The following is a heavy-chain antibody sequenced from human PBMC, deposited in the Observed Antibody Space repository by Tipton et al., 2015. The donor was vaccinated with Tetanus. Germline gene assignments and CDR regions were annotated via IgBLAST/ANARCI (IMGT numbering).Heavy chain of an antibody. CDR1: GDSVSTGNFY. Sequence: TLSLTCTVSGDSVSTGNFYWSWIRQPPGKGLEWIAFIHHSGLAFSKPSLKSRVSISIDTSKNRFSLELTSVTAADTAVYYCARDSYYSSRWSFADYWGQGTLVTVSS. D-gene: IGHD3-22*01. CDR2: IHHSGLA. J-gene: IGHJ4*02. CDR3: ARDSYYSSRWSFADY. V-gene: IGHV4-30-4*01.